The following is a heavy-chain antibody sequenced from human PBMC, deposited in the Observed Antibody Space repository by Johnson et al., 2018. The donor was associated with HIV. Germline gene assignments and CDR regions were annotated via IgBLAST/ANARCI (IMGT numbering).Heavy chain of an antibody. Sequence: QVYLVESGGGLVQPGGSLRLSCAASGFTFDDYGMSWVRQAPGKGLEWVAVISYDGNHKNYADSVKGRFTISRDNSKNTLFLQMNSLRAEDTAVYYCATVGRATGTAQSAFHMWGQGTLVTVSS. D-gene: IGHD1-1*01. CDR3: ATVGRATGTAQSAFHM. CDR2: ISYDGNHK. V-gene: IGHV3-30*03. CDR1: GFTFDDYG. J-gene: IGHJ3*02.